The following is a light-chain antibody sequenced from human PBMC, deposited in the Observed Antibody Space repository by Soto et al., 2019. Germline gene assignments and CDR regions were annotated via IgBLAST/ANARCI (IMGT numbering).Light chain of an antibody. CDR1: QSIGSY. J-gene: IGKJ1*01. CDR2: GGS. V-gene: IGKV1-39*01. Sequence: DIQMTQSPSSLSASVGDRVTITCRASQSIGSYLNWYQQKPGKAPNLLIHGGSILQSGVPPRFSGGGGGTDFTLTISSLQFDDSAVYYCQQYNNWWTFGQGTKVEIK. CDR3: QQYNNWWT.